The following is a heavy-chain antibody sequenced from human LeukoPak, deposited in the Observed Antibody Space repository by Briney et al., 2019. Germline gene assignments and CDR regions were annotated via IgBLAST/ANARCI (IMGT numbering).Heavy chain of an antibody. CDR2: IIPILGIA. V-gene: IGHV1-69*04. J-gene: IGHJ4*02. Sequence: SVKVSCKASGGTFSSYAISWVRQAPGQGLEWMGSIIPILGIANYAQKFQGRVTITADKSTSTAYMELSSLRSEDTAVYYCARDGPLGCSGGSCYYYWGQGTLVTVSS. CDR3: ARDGPLGCSGGSCYYY. D-gene: IGHD2-15*01. CDR1: GGTFSSYA.